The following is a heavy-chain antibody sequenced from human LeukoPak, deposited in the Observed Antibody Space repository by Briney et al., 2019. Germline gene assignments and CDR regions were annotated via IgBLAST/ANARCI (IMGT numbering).Heavy chain of an antibody. D-gene: IGHD3-3*01. CDR1: GYTFTSYG. J-gene: IGHJ6*03. V-gene: IGHV1-18*01. CDR2: ISAYNGNT. Sequence: GASVKVSCKASGYTFTSYGISWVRQAPGQGLEWMGWISAYNGNTNYAQKLQGRVTMTTDTSTSTAYMELRSLRSDDTAVYYCARVDSIFEEEFYYYYMDVWGKGTTVTVSS. CDR3: ARVDSIFEEEFYYYYMDV.